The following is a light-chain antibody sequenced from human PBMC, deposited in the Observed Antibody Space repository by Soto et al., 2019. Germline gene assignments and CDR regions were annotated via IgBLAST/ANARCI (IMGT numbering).Light chain of an antibody. CDR1: SSNIESNF. J-gene: IGLJ2*01. V-gene: IGLV1-47*01. Sequence: QSVLTQPPSASGTPGQRVTISCSGSSSNIESNFVYWYQQFPGTAPRLLIYRNNQRPSGVPDRFSGSKSGTSASLAISALRSEDEADYYCTVWDDSLRGRLFGGLTKLTVL. CDR3: TVWDDSLRGRL. CDR2: RNN.